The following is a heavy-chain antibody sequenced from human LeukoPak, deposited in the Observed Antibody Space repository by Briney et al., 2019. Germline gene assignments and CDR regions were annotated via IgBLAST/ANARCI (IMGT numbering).Heavy chain of an antibody. CDR3: ARGRDEHKAGY. V-gene: IGHV4-59*01. Sequence: SETLSLTCTISGGSISSYYWSWIRQPPGEGPEWIGCIHPSGSAYYNPSLTSRVAISVDTSMNQFSLKLSSVTAADTAVYYCARGRDEHKAGYWGQGALVTVSS. CDR2: IHPSGSA. D-gene: IGHD6-25*01. CDR1: GGSISSYY. J-gene: IGHJ4*02.